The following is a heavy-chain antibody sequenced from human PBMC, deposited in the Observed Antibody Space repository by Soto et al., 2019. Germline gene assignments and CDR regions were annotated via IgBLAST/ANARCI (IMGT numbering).Heavy chain of an antibody. D-gene: IGHD3-9*01. CDR1: GDPLSSGSYY. J-gene: IGHJ5*02. V-gene: IGHV4-61*01. Sequence: PSETLSLTCTVSGDPLSSGSYYWSWIRQSPGQRLEWIAYIYYTGTTKYMPSLKSRVTISVDTSKNQFSLRLTSVAAADTAVYYRARAASAYFDLLSAYPPRGQGTLSTVSS. CDR2: IYYTGTT. CDR3: ARAASAYFDLLSAYPP.